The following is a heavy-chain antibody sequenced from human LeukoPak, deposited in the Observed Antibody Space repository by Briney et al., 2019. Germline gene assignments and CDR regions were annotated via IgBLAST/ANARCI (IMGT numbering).Heavy chain of an antibody. D-gene: IGHD2-2*01. J-gene: IGHJ4*02. CDR1: GFTFSSYA. CDR2: ISYDGSNK. V-gene: IGHV3-30-3*01. Sequence: GGSLRLSCAASGFTFSSYAMHWVRQAPGKGLEWVAVISYDGSNKYYADSVKGRFTISRDNSKNTLYLQMNSLRAEDTAVYYCARDPGRYQLLPDYWGQGTLVTVSS. CDR3: ARDPGRYQLLPDY.